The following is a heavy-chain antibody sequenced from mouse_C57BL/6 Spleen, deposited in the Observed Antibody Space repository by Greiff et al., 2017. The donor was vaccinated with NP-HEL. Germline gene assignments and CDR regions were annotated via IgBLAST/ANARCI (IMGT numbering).Heavy chain of an antibody. Sequence: VKLQQSGAELARPGASVKLSCKASGYTFTSYGISWVKQRTGQGLEWIGEIYPRSGNTYYNEKFKGKATLTADKSSSTAYMELRSLTSEDSAVYFCARRGAQAHFDYWGQGTTLTVSS. J-gene: IGHJ2*01. CDR2: IYPRSGNT. D-gene: IGHD3-2*02. CDR3: ARRGAQAHFDY. V-gene: IGHV1-81*01. CDR1: GYTFTSYG.